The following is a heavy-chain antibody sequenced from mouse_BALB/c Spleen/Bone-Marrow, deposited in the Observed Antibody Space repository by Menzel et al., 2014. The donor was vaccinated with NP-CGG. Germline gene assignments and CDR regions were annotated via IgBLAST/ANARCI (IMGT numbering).Heavy chain of an antibody. Sequence: VQVAESGAELAKPGASVKMSCKASGYTFTSYWMHWVKQRPGQGLEWIGYINPSTGYTEYNQKFKDKATLTANKSSSTAYMQLSSLTSEDSAVYYCASTTVVDYWGQGTTLTVSS. J-gene: IGHJ2*01. CDR3: ASTTVVDY. CDR2: INPSTGYT. CDR1: GYTFTSYW. D-gene: IGHD1-1*01. V-gene: IGHV1-7*01.